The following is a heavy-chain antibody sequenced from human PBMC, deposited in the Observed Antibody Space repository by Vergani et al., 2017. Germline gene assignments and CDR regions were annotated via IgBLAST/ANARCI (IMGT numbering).Heavy chain of an antibody. CDR3: ARAEGLYDYFDY. V-gene: IGHV3-33*01. Sequence: QVQLVESGGGVVQPGRSLRLSCAASGFTFSSYGMHWVRQAPGKGLEWVAVVWYDGSNKYYADSVKDRFTISRDNSKNPLYLQMNSLRAEDTAVYYCARAEGLYDYFDYWERGTLVTVSS. CDR1: GFTFSSYG. J-gene: IGHJ4*02. D-gene: IGHD4/OR15-4a*01. CDR2: VWYDGSNK.